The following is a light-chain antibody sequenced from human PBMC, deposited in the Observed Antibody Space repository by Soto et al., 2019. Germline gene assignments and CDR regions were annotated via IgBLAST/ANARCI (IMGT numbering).Light chain of an antibody. J-gene: IGLJ1*01. CDR2: GNN. Sequence: QSVLTQPPSVSGAPGKRVTISCTGSSSNIGAGYEVHWYQQLPGTAPKLLIYGNNNRPSGVPDRFSGSKSGTSASLAITGLQAEDEADYYCQSYDSSLSALYVFGTGTKLTVL. V-gene: IGLV1-40*01. CDR1: SSNIGAGYE. CDR3: QSYDSSLSALYV.